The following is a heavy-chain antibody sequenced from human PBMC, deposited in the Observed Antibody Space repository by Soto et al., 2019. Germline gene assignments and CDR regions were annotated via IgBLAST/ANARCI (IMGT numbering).Heavy chain of an antibody. J-gene: IGHJ4*02. D-gene: IGHD1-26*01. Sequence: PGGTLRLSCAASGFTFSIYGMHWVRHAPGKGLEWVAVIWYDGSNKYYADSVKGRFTISRDNSKNTLYLQMNSLRAEDTAVYYFSTLIVGATADGWNFDYWGQGTLVTVSS. CDR1: GFTFSIYG. CDR2: IWYDGSNK. CDR3: STLIVGATADGWNFDY. V-gene: IGHV3-33*01.